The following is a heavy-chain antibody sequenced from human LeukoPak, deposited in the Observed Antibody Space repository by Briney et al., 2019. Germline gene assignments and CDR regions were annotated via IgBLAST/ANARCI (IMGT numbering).Heavy chain of an antibody. Sequence: ASVKVSCKASGYTFTSYDINWVRQATGQGLEWMGRMNPNSGNTVYAQEFLGRVTITRNISISTAYMELSSLRSEDTAVYYCARYSSSSLDYWGQGTLVTVSP. D-gene: IGHD6-6*01. V-gene: IGHV1-8*03. J-gene: IGHJ4*02. CDR2: MNPNSGNT. CDR1: GYTFTSYD. CDR3: ARYSSSSLDY.